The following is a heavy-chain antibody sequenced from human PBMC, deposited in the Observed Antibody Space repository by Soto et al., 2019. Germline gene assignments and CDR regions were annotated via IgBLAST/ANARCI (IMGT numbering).Heavy chain of an antibody. CDR2: INPSGDST. V-gene: IGHV1-46*01. J-gene: IGHJ3*02. Sequence: ASVKVSCKASGYTFTSYYMHWVRQAPGQGLEWMGIINPSGDSTSYARKFQGRVTMTGDTSTSTVYMELSSLRSEDTAVYYCAIAVREDSSGGDAFDIWGQGTMVTV. CDR1: GYTFTSYY. CDR3: AIAVREDSSGGDAFDI. D-gene: IGHD2-15*01.